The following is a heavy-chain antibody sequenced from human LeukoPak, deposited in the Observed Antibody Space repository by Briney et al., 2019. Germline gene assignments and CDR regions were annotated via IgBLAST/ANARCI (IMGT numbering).Heavy chain of an antibody. J-gene: IGHJ4*02. CDR1: GGSISSYY. D-gene: IGHD3-9*01. CDR3: ARAIGYFDWLLDY. CDR2: IDYSGST. V-gene: IGHV4-59*01. Sequence: PSETLSLTCTVSGGSISSYYWSWVRQPPGKGLEWIGYIDYSGSTNYNPSLKSRVAISVDTSKNQFSLKLSSVTAADTAVYYCARAIGYFDWLLDYWGQGTLVTVSS.